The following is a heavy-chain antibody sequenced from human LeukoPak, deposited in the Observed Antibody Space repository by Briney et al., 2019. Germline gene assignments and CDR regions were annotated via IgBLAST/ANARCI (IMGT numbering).Heavy chain of an antibody. CDR1: GGSISSSSYY. V-gene: IGHV4-39*07. CDR2: IYYSGST. D-gene: IGHD5-18*01. CDR3: ASNSYGQHYFDY. J-gene: IGHJ4*02. Sequence: PSETLSLTCTVSGGSISSSSYYWGWIRQPPGKGLEWIGSIYYSGSTYYNPSLKSRVTISVDTSKNQFSLKLSSVTAADTAVYYCASNSYGQHYFDYWGQGTLVTVSS.